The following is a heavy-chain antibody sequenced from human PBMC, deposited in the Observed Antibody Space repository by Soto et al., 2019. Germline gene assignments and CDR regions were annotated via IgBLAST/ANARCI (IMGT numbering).Heavy chain of an antibody. CDR2: ISAYNGNT. Sequence: GASVKVSCKASGYTFTSYGISWVRQAPGQGLEWMGWISAYNGNTNYAQKLQGRVTMTTDTSTSTAYMELRSLRSDDTAVYYCARVQYCSGGSCPDAFDIWGQGTMVTVSS. D-gene: IGHD2-15*01. V-gene: IGHV1-18*01. J-gene: IGHJ3*02. CDR3: ARVQYCSGGSCPDAFDI. CDR1: GYTFTSYG.